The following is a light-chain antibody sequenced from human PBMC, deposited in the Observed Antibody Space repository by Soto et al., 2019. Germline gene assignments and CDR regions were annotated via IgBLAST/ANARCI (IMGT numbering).Light chain of an antibody. CDR1: QSVSSNY. V-gene: IGKV3-20*01. Sequence: DIVLTQSPGTLSLSPGERATLSCRASQSVSSNYLAWYQQKPGQAPSLLIYGASSGVTGNPDRFSGSGSGTDFTLTISRLEPEDFAMYYCQQYVTSPWTFGQGTKVEIK. J-gene: IGKJ1*01. CDR2: GAS. CDR3: QQYVTSPWT.